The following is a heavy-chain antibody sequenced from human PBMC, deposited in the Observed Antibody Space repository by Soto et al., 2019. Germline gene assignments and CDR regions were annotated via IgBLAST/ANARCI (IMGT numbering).Heavy chain of an antibody. CDR2: INHSGST. J-gene: IGHJ6*02. D-gene: IGHD3-10*01. CDR3: ARGKVYYYGSGSYYRYYYYGMDV. V-gene: IGHV4-34*01. CDR1: GGSFSGYY. Sequence: SETLSVTCAVYGGSFSGYYWSWIRQPPGRGLERIGEINHSGSTNYNPSLKSRVTISVDTSKNQFSLKLSSVTAADTAVYYCARGKVYYYGSGSYYRYYYYGMDVWGQGTTVPVSS.